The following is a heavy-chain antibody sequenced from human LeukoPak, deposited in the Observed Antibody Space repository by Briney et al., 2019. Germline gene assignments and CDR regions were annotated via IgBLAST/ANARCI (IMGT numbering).Heavy chain of an antibody. J-gene: IGHJ4*02. CDR1: GYTFTSYG. D-gene: IGHD6-19*01. V-gene: IGHV1-18*01. Sequence: ASVKVSCKASGYTFTSYGISWVRQAPGQGLEWMRWISAYNGNTNYAQKLQGRVTMTTDTSTSTAYMELRSLRSDDTAVYYCARDSSGWYALYQHYYYFDYWGQGTLVTVSS. CDR3: ARDSSGWYALYQHYYYFDY. CDR2: ISAYNGNT.